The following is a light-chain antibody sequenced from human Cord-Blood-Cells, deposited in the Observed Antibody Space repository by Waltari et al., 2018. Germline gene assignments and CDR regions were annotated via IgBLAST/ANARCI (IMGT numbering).Light chain of an antibody. J-gene: IGLJ3*02. CDR2: DDS. CDR3: SSYTSSSTWV. CDR1: SSDVGGYNY. V-gene: IGLV2-14*01. Sequence: QSALTQPASVSGSPGQSITISCTGTSSDVGGYNYVSWYQQHPGKAPKLMIYDDSKRPSGVSNRCSGSKSGNTASLTISGLQAEDEADYYCSSYTSSSTWVFGGGTKLTVL.